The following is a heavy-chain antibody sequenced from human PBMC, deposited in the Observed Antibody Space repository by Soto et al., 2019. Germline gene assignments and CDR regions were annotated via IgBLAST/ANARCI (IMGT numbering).Heavy chain of an antibody. Sequence: AAVKVSCTASGYTFTSYYMHWVRQAPGQGLEWMGIINPSGGSTSYAQKFQGRVTMTRDTSTSTVYMELSSLRSEDTAVYYCARAGKQWLPYYYYYYMDVWGKGTTVTVSS. J-gene: IGHJ6*03. CDR2: INPSGGST. CDR1: GYTFTSYY. V-gene: IGHV1-46*03. CDR3: ARAGKQWLPYYYYYYMDV. D-gene: IGHD6-19*01.